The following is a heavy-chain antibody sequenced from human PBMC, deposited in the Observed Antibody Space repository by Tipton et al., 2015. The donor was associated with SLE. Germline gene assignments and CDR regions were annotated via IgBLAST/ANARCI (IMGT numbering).Heavy chain of an antibody. CDR2: IYYSGTT. V-gene: IGHV4-59*07. D-gene: IGHD3-3*01. J-gene: IGHJ2*01. Sequence: TLSLTCTVSGGYISSYYWSWIRQPPGKGLEWIGYIYYSGTTNYNPSLKSRVTISVDTSKNQFSLKLYSVTAADTAVYYCASALPGPYVFWIGYYKGEAYFDLWGRGTLVTVSS. CDR3: ASALPGPYVFWIGYYKGEAYFDL. CDR1: GGYISSYY.